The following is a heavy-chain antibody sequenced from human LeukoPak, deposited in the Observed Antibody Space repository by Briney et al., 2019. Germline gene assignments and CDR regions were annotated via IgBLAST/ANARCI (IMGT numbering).Heavy chain of an antibody. CDR2: IIPIFATT. D-gene: IGHD2-8*02. CDR3: ARDRGVVVSYTNYDYYYMDV. CDR1: GGTFSTYA. V-gene: IGHV1-69*06. Sequence: ASVKVSCKASGGTFSTYAINWVRQAPGQGLEWMGRIIPIFATTNYAQIFQGRVTITAGSSTSTAYMQLSSLRSEDTAVYYCARDRGVVVSYTNYDYYYMDVWGKGTTVIVSS. J-gene: IGHJ6*03.